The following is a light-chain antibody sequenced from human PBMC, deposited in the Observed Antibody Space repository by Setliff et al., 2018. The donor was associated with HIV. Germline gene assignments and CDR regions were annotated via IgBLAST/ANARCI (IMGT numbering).Light chain of an antibody. CDR3: QVWDSSSDHPD. Sequence: SYELTQPPSVSVAPGKTARITCGGNNIGSKSVHWYQQKPGQAPVLVIYYDSDRPSGIPERFSGSNSGNTATLTISRVEAGGEADYYCQVWDSSSDHPDFGTGTKVTVL. J-gene: IGLJ1*01. CDR2: YDS. CDR1: NIGSKS. V-gene: IGLV3-21*04.